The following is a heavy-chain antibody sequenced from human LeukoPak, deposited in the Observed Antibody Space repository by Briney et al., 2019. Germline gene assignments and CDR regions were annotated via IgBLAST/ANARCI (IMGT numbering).Heavy chain of an antibody. Sequence: GGSLRLSCAASGFTFSSYGMHWVRQAPGKGLEWVAFIRYDGSNKYYADSVKGRFTISRDNAKNSLYLQMNSLRAEDTAVYYCARDLILWFGERENDYWGQGTLVTVSS. V-gene: IGHV3-30*02. CDR2: IRYDGSNK. CDR3: ARDLILWFGERENDY. CDR1: GFTFSSYG. D-gene: IGHD3-10*01. J-gene: IGHJ4*02.